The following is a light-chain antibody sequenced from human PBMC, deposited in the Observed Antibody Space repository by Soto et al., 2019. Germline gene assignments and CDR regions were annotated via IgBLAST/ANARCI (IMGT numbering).Light chain of an antibody. CDR1: QSLKTDGQPFTDY. CDR2: GGS. Sequence: EIVMTQSPATLSVSPGERATLSCRASQSLKTDGQPFTDYLAWYQQKPGQAPRLLIHGGSIRATGVPARFSGSGSGTEFTLTISSLQSEDFAVYCCQQYALGPLTCGGGTNVEIK. J-gene: IGKJ4*01. V-gene: IGKV3-15*01. CDR3: QQYALGPLT.